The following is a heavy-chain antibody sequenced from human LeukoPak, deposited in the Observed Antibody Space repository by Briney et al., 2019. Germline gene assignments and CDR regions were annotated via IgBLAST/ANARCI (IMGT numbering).Heavy chain of an antibody. CDR1: GFTFSDCF. J-gene: IGHJ4*02. CDR2: ISSTDGTT. V-gene: IGHV3-11*01. CDR3: ARWAGRFDFDY. D-gene: IGHD6-19*01. Sequence: GGSLRLSCVASGFTFSDCFMSWIRQAPGKGLEWVAYISSTDGTTNYADSVKGRFTISRDNAEKSLYLEMNSLRAEDTAVYYCARWAGRFDFDYWGQGTLVTVSS.